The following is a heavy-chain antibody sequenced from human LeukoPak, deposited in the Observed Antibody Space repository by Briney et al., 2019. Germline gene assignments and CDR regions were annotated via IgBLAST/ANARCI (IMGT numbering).Heavy chain of an antibody. V-gene: IGHV3-74*03. Sequence: GGSLRLSCVASGFTFTHYWMHWVRHVPGKGLEWVSRINGDATIITYADSVKGRFTISRENAKNTLYLQMNSLRAEDTAVYYCVRDLILVWTPGDDFDHWGQGTLVTVSS. CDR2: INGDATII. D-gene: IGHD3-16*01. CDR1: GFTFTHYW. CDR3: VRDLILVWTPGDDFDH. J-gene: IGHJ4*02.